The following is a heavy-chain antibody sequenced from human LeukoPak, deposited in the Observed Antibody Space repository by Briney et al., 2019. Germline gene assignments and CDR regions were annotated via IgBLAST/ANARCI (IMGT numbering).Heavy chain of an antibody. CDR3: ARALSWTTNSYYYMVV. J-gene: IGHJ6*03. V-gene: IGHV1-8*01. Sequence: ASVKVSCKASGYTFTSYDINWVRQATGQGLEGMGWMNPNSGNTSYAQKFQGRVTLTKNTSITTAYMELSSLRSEDTAVYYCARALSWTTNSYYYMVVWGTGTTVTVS. D-gene: IGHD2-8*01. CDR1: GYTFTSYD. CDR2: MNPNSGNT.